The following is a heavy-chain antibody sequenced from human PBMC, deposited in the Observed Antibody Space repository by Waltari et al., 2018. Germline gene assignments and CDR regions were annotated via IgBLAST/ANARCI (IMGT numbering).Heavy chain of an antibody. J-gene: IGHJ3*02. CDR1: GFTFSSYG. Sequence: QVQLVESGGGVVQPGRSLRLSCAASGFTFSSYGMHWVRQAPGKGLGWVAVIAYDGSNKYYADSGKGRFTISRDNSKNTLYLQMNSLRAEDTAVYYCAKDPDFDIWGQGTMVTVSS. CDR2: IAYDGSNK. CDR3: AKDPDFDI. V-gene: IGHV3-30*18.